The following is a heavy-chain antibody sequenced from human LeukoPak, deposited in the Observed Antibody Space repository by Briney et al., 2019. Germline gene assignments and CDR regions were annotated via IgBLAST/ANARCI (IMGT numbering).Heavy chain of an antibody. CDR2: ISAYNGNT. V-gene: IGHV1-18*01. J-gene: IGHJ4*02. D-gene: IGHD2-15*01. CDR3: ARILGSGDYEHFDY. CDR1: GYTFTSYG. Sequence: ASVKVSCKASGYTFTSYGISWVRQAPGQGPEWMGWISAYNGNTNYAQKLQGRVTMTTDTSTSTAYMELRSLRSDDTAVYYCARILGSGDYEHFDYWGQGTLVTVSS.